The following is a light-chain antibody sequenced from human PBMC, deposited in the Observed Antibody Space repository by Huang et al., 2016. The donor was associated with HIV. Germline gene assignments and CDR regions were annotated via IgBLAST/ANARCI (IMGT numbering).Light chain of an antibody. CDR1: QSLTNNY. Sequence: EIVLTQSPDTLSLSPGDRATLSCRASQSLTNNYLAWYQQRPGQAPRLLIFGASTTAAGIPDRFSGSGSGTDFTLTIDRLEPEDFAVYFCQQFATSALTFGGGTTVDIK. CDR2: GAS. CDR3: QQFATSALT. V-gene: IGKV3-20*01. J-gene: IGKJ4*01.